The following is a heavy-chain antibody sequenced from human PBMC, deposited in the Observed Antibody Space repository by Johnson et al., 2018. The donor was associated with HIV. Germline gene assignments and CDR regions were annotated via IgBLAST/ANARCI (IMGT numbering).Heavy chain of an antibody. Sequence: VQLVESGGGLVQPGGSLRLSCAASGFTFSDHYMDWVRQAPGKGLEWVSVIFSVGDVYYADSVKGRFTISRDNSKNTLYLQMNSLRAEDTAVYYCAKRATVVSGSPSDAFDIWGQGTMVTVSS. J-gene: IGHJ3*02. CDR1: GFTFSDHY. CDR3: AKRATVVSGSPSDAFDI. CDR2: IFSVGDV. V-gene: IGHV3-66*04. D-gene: IGHD4-23*01.